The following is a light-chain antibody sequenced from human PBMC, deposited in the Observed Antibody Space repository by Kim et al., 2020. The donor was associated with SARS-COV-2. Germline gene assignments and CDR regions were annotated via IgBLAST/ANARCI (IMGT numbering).Light chain of an antibody. CDR3: LLYYGSSFV. J-gene: IGLJ1*01. V-gene: IGLV7-43*01. CDR2: STS. CDR1: TGAVTSRFH. Sequence: PGGTATLTCSSSTGAVTSRFHPCWFQQKPGQPPRALIHSTSSRHSWTPARFSGSLLGGKAALTLSGAQPEDEADYYCLLYYGSSFVFGTGTKVTVL.